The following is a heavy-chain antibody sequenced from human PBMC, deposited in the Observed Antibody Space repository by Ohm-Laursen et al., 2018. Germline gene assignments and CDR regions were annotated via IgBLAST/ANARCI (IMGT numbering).Heavy chain of an antibody. V-gene: IGHV4-59*07. Sequence: DTLSLTCPVSGGSISSYYWSWIRQPPGKGLEWIGYIYYSGSTNYNPSLKSRVTISVDTSKNQFSLKLSSVTAADTAVYYCARADYSNYMYYFDYWGQGTLVTVSS. J-gene: IGHJ4*02. CDR1: GGSISSYY. CDR2: IYYSGST. CDR3: ARADYSNYMYYFDY. D-gene: IGHD4-11*01.